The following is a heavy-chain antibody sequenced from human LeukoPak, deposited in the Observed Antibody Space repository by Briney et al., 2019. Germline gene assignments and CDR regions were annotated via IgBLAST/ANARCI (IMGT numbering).Heavy chain of an antibody. CDR2: ISAYNGNT. CDR3: ARGGIQGGYYGSGNFDY. Sequence: ASVKVSCNASGYTFTSYGISWVRQAPGQGLEWMGWISAYNGNTNYAQKLQGRVTMTTDTSTSTAYMELRSLRSDDTAVYYCARGGIQGGYYGSGNFDYWGQGTLVTVSS. CDR1: GYTFTSYG. V-gene: IGHV1-18*01. J-gene: IGHJ4*02. D-gene: IGHD3-10*01.